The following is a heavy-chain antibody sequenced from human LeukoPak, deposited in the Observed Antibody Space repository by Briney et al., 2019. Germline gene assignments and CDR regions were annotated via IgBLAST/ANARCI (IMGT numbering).Heavy chain of an antibody. CDR3: ARSNSSSWYEGDY. J-gene: IGHJ4*02. CDR2: IIPIFGTA. V-gene: IGHV1-69*01. Sequence: GASVTVSCKASGGTFSSYAISWVRQAPGQGLEWMGGIIPIFGTANYAQKFQGRVTITADESTSTAYMELSSLRSEDTAVYYCARSNSSSWYEGDYWGQGTLVTVSS. CDR1: GGTFSSYA. D-gene: IGHD6-13*01.